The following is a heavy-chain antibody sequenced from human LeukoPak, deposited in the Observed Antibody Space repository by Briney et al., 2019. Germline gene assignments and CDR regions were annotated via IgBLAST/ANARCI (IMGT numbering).Heavy chain of an antibody. CDR3: ARDQVGAVDY. J-gene: IGHJ4*02. D-gene: IGHD1-26*01. CDR2: IYSGGST. V-gene: IGHV3-53*01. Sequence: GGSLRLSCAASGFTVSSNYMSWVRQAPGKGLEWVSVIYSGGSTYYADSVKGRFTISRDNSKDTLYLQMNSLRAEDTAVYYCARDQVGAVDYWGQGTLVTVSS. CDR1: GFTVSSNY.